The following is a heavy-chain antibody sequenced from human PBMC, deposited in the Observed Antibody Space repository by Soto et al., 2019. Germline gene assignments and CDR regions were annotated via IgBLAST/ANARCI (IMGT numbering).Heavy chain of an antibody. D-gene: IGHD7-27*01. Sequence: SETLSLTCTVSGGSISSAAYCWSWIRQSPDKGLEWIGHIYDGGTTYSSPSLKGRVTISADTSETQFSLKLSSVSAADTAVYYCXRGPSGDKIDYWGQGIQVT. CDR2: IYDGGTT. CDR3: XRGPSGDKIDY. J-gene: IGHJ4*02. V-gene: IGHV4-30-4*01. CDR1: GGSISSAAYC.